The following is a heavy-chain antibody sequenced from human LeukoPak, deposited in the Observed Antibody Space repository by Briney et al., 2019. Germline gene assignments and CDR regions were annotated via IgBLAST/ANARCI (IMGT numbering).Heavy chain of an antibody. Sequence: GGSLRLSCAASGFTFSSYAMSWVRQAPGKGLEWVSDISGSGGSTYYADSVKGRFTISRDNSKNTLYLQMNSLRAEDTDVYYCAKEPNGYSYGYPYYFDYWGQGTLVTVSS. D-gene: IGHD5-18*01. V-gene: IGHV3-23*01. J-gene: IGHJ4*02. CDR1: GFTFSSYA. CDR2: ISGSGGST. CDR3: AKEPNGYSYGYPYYFDY.